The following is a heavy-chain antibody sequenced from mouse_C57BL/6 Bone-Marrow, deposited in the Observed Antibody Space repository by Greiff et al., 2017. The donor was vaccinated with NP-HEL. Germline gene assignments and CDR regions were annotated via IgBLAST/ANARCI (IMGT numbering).Heavy chain of an antibody. CDR1: GYSFTGYY. D-gene: IGHD2-3*01. CDR2: INPSTGGT. V-gene: IGHV1-42*01. J-gene: IGHJ3*01. CDR3: AVDYDGYYRFAY. Sequence: VQLQQSGPELVKPGASVKISCKASGYSFTGYYMNWVKQSPEKSLEWIGEINPSTGGTTYNQKFKAKATLTVDKSSSTAYMQLKSLTSEDSAVYYCAVDYDGYYRFAYWGKGTLVTVSA.